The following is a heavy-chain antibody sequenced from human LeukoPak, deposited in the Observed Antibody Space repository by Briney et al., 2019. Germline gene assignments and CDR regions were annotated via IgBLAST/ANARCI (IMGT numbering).Heavy chain of an antibody. CDR2: ISGSGGST. CDR1: GFSFSNYA. J-gene: IGHJ4*02. D-gene: IGHD5-12*01. V-gene: IGHV3-23*01. Sequence: TGGSLRLSCVPSGFSFSNYAMSWVRQAPGKGLEWVSSISGSGGSTHYVDSVKGRFTISRDKTKNTLYLQMNSLRAEDTAVYFCARDSTWRLDYWGQGTLVTVSS. CDR3: ARDSTWRLDY.